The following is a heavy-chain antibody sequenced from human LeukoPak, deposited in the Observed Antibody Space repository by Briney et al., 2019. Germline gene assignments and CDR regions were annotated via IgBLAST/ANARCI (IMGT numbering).Heavy chain of an antibody. CDR2: ISSSGSTI. J-gene: IGHJ4*02. CDR1: GFTFSSYE. Sequence: GGSLRLSCAASGFTFSSYEMNWVRQAPGKGLEWVSYISSSGSTIYYADSVKGRFTISRDNAKNSLYLQMNSLRAEDTAVYYCARGGDILTGYYGLFDYWGQGTLLTVSS. V-gene: IGHV3-48*03. D-gene: IGHD3-9*01. CDR3: ARGGDILTGYYGLFDY.